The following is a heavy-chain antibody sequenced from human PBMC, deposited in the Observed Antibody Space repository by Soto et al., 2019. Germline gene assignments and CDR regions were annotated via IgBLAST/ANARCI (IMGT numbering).Heavy chain of an antibody. Sequence: QVQLQESGPGLVKPSQTLPLTCTVSGGSISSGGYYWSWIRQHPGKGLEWFGYIYYSGSTYYNPSLRSRVSISVDTSKNQFSLKLSSVTAADTAVYYCARSPEATVTAFDYWGQGTLVTVSS. CDR1: GGSISSGGYY. V-gene: IGHV4-31*03. J-gene: IGHJ4*02. CDR2: IYYSGST. D-gene: IGHD4-17*01. CDR3: ARSPEATVTAFDY.